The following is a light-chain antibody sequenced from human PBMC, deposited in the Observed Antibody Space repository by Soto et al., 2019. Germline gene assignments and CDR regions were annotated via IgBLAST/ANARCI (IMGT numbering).Light chain of an antibody. CDR2: WAS. J-gene: IGKJ1*01. CDR3: QQCSFSPRT. Sequence: DIVMTQSPDSLAVSLGERATINCKSSQTVLYSANNKNYLVWYQQKPGQPPKMLIYWASTRESGVPDRFSGSGSETDFTLTISRLEPEDSAVYYCQQCSFSPRTFGQGTKVDIK. CDR1: QTVLYSANNKNY. V-gene: IGKV4-1*01.